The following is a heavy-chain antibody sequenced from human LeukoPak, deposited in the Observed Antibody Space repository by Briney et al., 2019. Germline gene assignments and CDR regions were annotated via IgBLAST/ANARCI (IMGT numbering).Heavy chain of an antibody. D-gene: IGHD1-26*01. CDR3: ARAPIVGATLLFDY. CDR1: GFTFSGYG. CDR2: IEYDGTNK. V-gene: IGHV3-30*19. J-gene: IGHJ4*01. Sequence: GGSLRLSCAASGFTFSGYGMHWVRQAPGKGLEWVAFIEYDGTNKYYADSVKGRFTISRDNSKNTLYVQMNSLRAEDTAVYYCARAPIVGATLLFDYWGQGTLVTVSS.